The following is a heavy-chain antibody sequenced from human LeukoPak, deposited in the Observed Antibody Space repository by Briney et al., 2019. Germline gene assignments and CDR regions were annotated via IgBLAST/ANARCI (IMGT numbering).Heavy chain of an antibody. Sequence: PSETLSLTCTGAGGSISSSSYYWGWIRQPPGKGLEWIGSIYYSGSTYYNPSLKSRVTISVDTSKNQFSLKLSSVTAADTAVYYCASLGDYADFDYWGQGTLVTVSS. D-gene: IGHD4-17*01. V-gene: IGHV4-39*01. CDR1: GGSISSSSYY. CDR3: ASLGDYADFDY. J-gene: IGHJ4*02. CDR2: IYYSGST.